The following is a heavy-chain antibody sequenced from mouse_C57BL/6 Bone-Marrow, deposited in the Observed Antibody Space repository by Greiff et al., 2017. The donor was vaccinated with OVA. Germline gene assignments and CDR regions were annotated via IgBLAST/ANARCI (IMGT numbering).Heavy chain of an antibody. CDR2: ISYDGSN. CDR3: ASNYLYYFDY. D-gene: IGHD2-1*01. CDR1: GYSITSGYY. J-gene: IGHJ2*01. V-gene: IGHV3-6*01. Sequence: EVQLQQSGPGLVKPSQSLSLTCSVTGYSITSGYYWNWIRQFPGNKLEWMGYISYDGSNNYNPSLKNRISITRDTSKNQFFLKLNSVTTEDTATYYCASNYLYYFDYWGQGTTLTVSS.